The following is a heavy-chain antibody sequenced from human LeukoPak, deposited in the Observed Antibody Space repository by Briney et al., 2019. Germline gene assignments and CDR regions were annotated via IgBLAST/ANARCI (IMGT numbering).Heavy chain of an antibody. V-gene: IGHV1-2*02. CDR2: INPNSGGT. J-gene: IGHJ4*02. CDR3: ARDLFYSVSGTYYNVGRVFNY. D-gene: IGHD3-10*01. Sequence: ASVKVSCKASGFTFTGYYMHWVRQAPGQGLEWMGWINPNSGGTNYAQKFQGRVTMTRDTAITTAYMELTSLRSDDTAVYYCARDLFYSVSGTYYNVGRVFNYWGQGTLVTVSS. CDR1: GFTFTGYY.